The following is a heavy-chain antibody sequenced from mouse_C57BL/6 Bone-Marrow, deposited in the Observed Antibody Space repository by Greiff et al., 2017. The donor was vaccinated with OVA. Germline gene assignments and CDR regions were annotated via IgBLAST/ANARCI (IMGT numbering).Heavy chain of an antibody. CDR1: GFTFSSYA. V-gene: IGHV5-4*03. CDR2: ISDGGSYT. J-gene: IGHJ3*01. CDR3: ARGVAYYYGSFAWFAY. Sequence: EVKLMESGGGLVKPGGSLKLSCAASGFTFSSYAMSWVRQTPEKRLEWVATISDGGSYTYYPDNVKGRFTISRDNAKNNLYLQMSHLKSEDTAMYYCARGVAYYYGSFAWFAYWGQGTLVTVSA. D-gene: IGHD1-1*01.